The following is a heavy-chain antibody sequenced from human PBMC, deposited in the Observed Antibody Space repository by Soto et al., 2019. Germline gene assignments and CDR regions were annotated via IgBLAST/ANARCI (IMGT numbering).Heavy chain of an antibody. CDR3: ARGAVVDVVAAFRRELDP. CDR1: GYTLTELS. V-gene: IGHV1-24*01. D-gene: IGHD5-12*01. CDR2: FDPEDGET. Sequence: GASVKVSCKVSGYTLTELSMHWVRQAPGKGLEWMGGFDPEDGETIYAQKFQGRVTMTEDTSTDTAYMELSSLRSEDTAVYFCARGAVVDVVAAFRRELDPWGPGLLVTVSS. J-gene: IGHJ5*02.